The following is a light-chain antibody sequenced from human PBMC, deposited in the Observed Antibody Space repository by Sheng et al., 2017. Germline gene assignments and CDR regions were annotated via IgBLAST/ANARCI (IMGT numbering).Light chain of an antibody. Sequence: DIQMTQSPSSLSASVGDRITITCRASQTITNFLNWYQQKPGKAPRLLIYGTSSLQSGVPSRFSGSGSGTDFTLTISSLQPEDFALYYCQQTYLTPYTFGQGTKLEIK. J-gene: IGKJ2*01. CDR3: QQTYLTPYT. CDR1: QTITNF. V-gene: IGKV1-39*01. CDR2: GTS.